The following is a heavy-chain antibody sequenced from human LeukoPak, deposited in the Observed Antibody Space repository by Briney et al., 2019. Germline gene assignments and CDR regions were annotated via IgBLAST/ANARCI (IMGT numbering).Heavy chain of an antibody. CDR3: ARAGNVVLLWFGEWYYFDY. Sequence: PGRSLRLSCAASGFTFSSYGMHWVRQAPGKGLEWVAVISYDGSNKYYADSVKGRFTISRDNSKNTLYLQMNSLRAEDTAVYYCARAGNVVLLWFGEWYYFDYWGQGTLVTVSS. CDR2: ISYDGSNK. V-gene: IGHV3-30*03. D-gene: IGHD3-10*01. CDR1: GFTFSSYG. J-gene: IGHJ4*02.